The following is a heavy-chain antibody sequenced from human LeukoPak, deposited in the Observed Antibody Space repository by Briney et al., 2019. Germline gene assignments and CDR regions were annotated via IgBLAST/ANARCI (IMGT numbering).Heavy chain of an antibody. CDR1: GGSISTSDW. Sequence: SETLSLTCAVSGGSISTSDWWSWVRQPPGKGLEWIGEIYHSGSTNYNPSFKSRVTISIDKSKNQFSLKLNSMTAADTAVFYCARRNYYDSTGYYPTDYWGQGTLVTVSS. CDR2: IYHSGST. V-gene: IGHV4-4*02. J-gene: IGHJ4*02. D-gene: IGHD3-22*01. CDR3: ARRNYYDSTGYYPTDY.